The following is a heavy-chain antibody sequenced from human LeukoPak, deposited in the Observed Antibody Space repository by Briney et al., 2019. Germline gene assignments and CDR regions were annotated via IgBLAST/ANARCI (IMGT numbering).Heavy chain of an antibody. CDR2: IYTSGST. D-gene: IGHD6-19*01. V-gene: IGHV4-4*07. Sequence: SETLSLTCTVSGGSISSYYWSWIRQPAGKGLEWIGRIYTSGSTNYNPSLKSRVTMSVDTSKNQFSLELSSVTAADTAVYYCARCHSSGWYSLYAFDIWGQGTMVTVSS. CDR3: ARCHSSGWYSLYAFDI. J-gene: IGHJ3*02. CDR1: GGSISSYY.